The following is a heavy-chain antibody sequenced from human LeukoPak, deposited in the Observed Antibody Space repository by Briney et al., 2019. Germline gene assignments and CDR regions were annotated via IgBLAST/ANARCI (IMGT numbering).Heavy chain of an antibody. CDR3: ARGPARRPWDAFDY. Sequence: ASVQVSCKASGYTFIGYYLHWVRQAAGQGLEGMGWINPNSGATNYAQKFQGRVTMTRDTSISTAYMELSRLRSDDTAVYYCARGPARRPWDAFDYWGQGTLVTVSS. V-gene: IGHV1-2*02. CDR2: INPNSGAT. CDR1: GYTFIGYY. J-gene: IGHJ4*02. D-gene: IGHD6-6*01.